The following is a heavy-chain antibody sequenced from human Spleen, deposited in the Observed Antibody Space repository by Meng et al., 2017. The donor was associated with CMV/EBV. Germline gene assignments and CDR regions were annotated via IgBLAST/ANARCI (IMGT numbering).Heavy chain of an antibody. CDR3: AIGYCSGGSCYPDFDY. CDR2: INAGSGNT. D-gene: IGHD2-15*01. V-gene: IGHV1-3*01. Sequence: GYALTSYAMHWVRQAPGQRLEWMGWINAGSGNTKYSQKFQGRVTITRDTSASTAYMELSSLRSEDTAVYYCAIGYCSGGSCYPDFDYWGQGTLVTVSS. J-gene: IGHJ4*02. CDR1: GYALTSYA.